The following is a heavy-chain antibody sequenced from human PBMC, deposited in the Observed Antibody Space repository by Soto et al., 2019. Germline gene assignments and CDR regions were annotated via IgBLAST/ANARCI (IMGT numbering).Heavy chain of an antibody. CDR1: GFTVSSNY. CDR3: ARDAFDILTGYYDY. J-gene: IGHJ4*02. CDR2: IYSGGST. D-gene: IGHD3-9*01. Sequence: GGSLRLSCAASGFTVSSNYMSWVRQAPGKGLEWVSVIYSGGSTYYADSVKGRFTISRHNSKNTLYLQMNSLRAEDTAVYYCARDAFDILTGYYDYWGQGTLVTVSS. V-gene: IGHV3-53*04.